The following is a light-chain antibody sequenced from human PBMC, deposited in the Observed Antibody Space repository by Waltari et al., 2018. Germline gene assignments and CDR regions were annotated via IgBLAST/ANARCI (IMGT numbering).Light chain of an antibody. CDR2: EVS. Sequence: QSALTQPASVSGSPGPSITISCTGTRSAVGRYNYVAWYQQYPGKAPKLMISEVSNRPSGISNRFSGSKSGNTASLTISGLQAEDEAYYYCSSYTGRSTLLYVFGTGTKVTVL. V-gene: IGLV2-14*01. CDR3: SSYTGRSTLLYV. CDR1: RSAVGRYNY. J-gene: IGLJ1*01.